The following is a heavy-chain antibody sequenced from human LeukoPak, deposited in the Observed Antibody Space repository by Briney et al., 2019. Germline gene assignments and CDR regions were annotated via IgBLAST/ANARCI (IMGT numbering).Heavy chain of an antibody. CDR3: ARVYYDYVWGKSLDAFDI. CDR1: GFTFSSYA. Sequence: PGGSLRLSCAASGFTFSSYAMHWVRQAPGKGLEWVAVISYDGSNKYYADSVKGRFTISRDNSKNTLYLQMNSLRAEDTAVYYCARVYYDYVWGKSLDAFDIWGQGTMVTVSS. D-gene: IGHD3-16*01. CDR2: ISYDGSNK. J-gene: IGHJ3*02. V-gene: IGHV3-30-3*01.